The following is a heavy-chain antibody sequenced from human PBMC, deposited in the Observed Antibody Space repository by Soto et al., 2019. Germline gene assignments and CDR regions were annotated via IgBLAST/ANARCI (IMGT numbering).Heavy chain of an antibody. CDR2: INPNSGGT. CDR1: GYTFTGYY. Sequence: ASVKVSCKASGYTFTGYYMHWVRQAPGQGLEWMGWINPNSGGTNYAQKFQGWVTMTRDTSISTAYMELSRLRSDDTAVYYCALASGAVVGATRPNYYYYYYGMDVWGQGTTVTVSS. J-gene: IGHJ6*02. V-gene: IGHV1-2*04. CDR3: ALASGAVVGATRPNYYYYYYGMDV. D-gene: IGHD1-26*01.